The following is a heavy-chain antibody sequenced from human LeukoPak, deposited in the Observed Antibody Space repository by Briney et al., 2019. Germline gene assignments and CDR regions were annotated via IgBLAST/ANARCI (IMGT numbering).Heavy chain of an antibody. V-gene: IGHV1-69*06. CDR3: ARGGIAASFNYFDY. D-gene: IGHD6-13*01. CDR2: IIPIFGTA. Sequence: VASVKVSCKASGGTFSSYAISWVRQAPGQGLEWMGGIIPIFGTANYAQRFQGRVTITADKSTSTAYMELSSLRSEDTALFYCARGGIAASFNYFDYWGQGNLVTVSS. J-gene: IGHJ4*02. CDR1: GGTFSSYA.